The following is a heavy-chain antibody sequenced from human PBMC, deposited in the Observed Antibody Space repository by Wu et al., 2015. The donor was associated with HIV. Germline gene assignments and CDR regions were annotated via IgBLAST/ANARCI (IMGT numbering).Heavy chain of an antibody. Sequence: QVQLVQSGAEVKKPGASVKVSCEASGYKFTDYYMHWVRQALGQGLEWMGWVHPNSGGTHFAQRFQGRVSLTRDTSITTAYMEVTNLRFDDTAVYFCARTDGDFIDFWGQGTLVTVSS. CDR2: VHPNSGGT. D-gene: IGHD3-10*01. V-gene: IGHV1-2*02. CDR1: GYKFTDYY. J-gene: IGHJ4*02. CDR3: ARTDGDFIDF.